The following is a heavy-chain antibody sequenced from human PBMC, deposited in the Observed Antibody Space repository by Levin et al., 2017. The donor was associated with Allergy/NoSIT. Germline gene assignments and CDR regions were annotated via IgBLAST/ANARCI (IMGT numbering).Heavy chain of an antibody. Sequence: QPGGSLRLSCAASGITLSNHVMHWVRQAPGKGLEWVAVVSIDSANKVYAESVKGRFSISRDSSQNTVHLEINSLRTEDTAVYHCATEGQSSGHCGDFEIWGQGTMVTVSS. CDR1: GITLSNHV. CDR2: VSIDSANK. CDR3: ATEGQSSGHCGDFEI. J-gene: IGHJ3*02. V-gene: IGHV3-30*04. D-gene: IGHD6-19*01.